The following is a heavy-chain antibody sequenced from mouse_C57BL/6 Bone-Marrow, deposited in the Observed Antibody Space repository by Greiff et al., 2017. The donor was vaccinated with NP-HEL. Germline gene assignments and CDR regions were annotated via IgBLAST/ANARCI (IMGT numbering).Heavy chain of an antibody. V-gene: IGHV5-9-1*02. J-gene: IGHJ1*03. Sequence: EVKLVESGEGLVKPGGSLKLSCAASGFTFSSYAMSWVRQTPEKRLEWVAYISSGGDYIYYADTVKGRFTISRDKAKNTLYLQMSSLKSEDTAMYYCTRDLSSPNWYFDVWGTGTTVTVAS. CDR2: ISSGGDYI. CDR1: GFTFSSYA. D-gene: IGHD1-1*01. CDR3: TRDLSSPNWYFDV.